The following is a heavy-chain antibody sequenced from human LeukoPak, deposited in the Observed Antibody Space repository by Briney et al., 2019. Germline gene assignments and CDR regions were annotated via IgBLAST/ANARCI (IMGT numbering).Heavy chain of an antibody. Sequence: SETLSLTCTVSGGSISSYYWSWIRQPPGKGLEWIGYIHTIGSTNYNPSLKSRVTISVDASKNQYSLKLSSVTAADTAVYYCARSGYCSGGSCYSGLFDYWGQGTLVTVSS. CDR1: GGSISSYY. D-gene: IGHD2-15*01. CDR3: ARSGYCSGGSCYSGLFDY. CDR2: IHTIGST. V-gene: IGHV4-4*09. J-gene: IGHJ4*02.